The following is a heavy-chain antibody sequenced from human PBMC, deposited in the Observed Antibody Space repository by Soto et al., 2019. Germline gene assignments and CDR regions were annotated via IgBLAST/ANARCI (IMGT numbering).Heavy chain of an antibody. CDR2: TSYAGSNN. CDR3: ARWGTTGGLDV. CDR1: GFTFRSYV. Sequence: QVQLVESGGGVVQPGTSLRLSCVGSGFTFRSYVIHWFRQAPGKGLEWVALTSYAGSNNFYGDSVKGRFTISRDNSRNTVELQMDSLRLEDTALYYCARWGTTGGLDVWGQGTLVSVSS. J-gene: IGHJ4*02. D-gene: IGHD3-16*01. V-gene: IGHV3-33*05.